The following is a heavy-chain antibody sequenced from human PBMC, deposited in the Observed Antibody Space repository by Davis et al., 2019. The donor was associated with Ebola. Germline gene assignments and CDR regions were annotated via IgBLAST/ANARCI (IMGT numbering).Heavy chain of an antibody. V-gene: IGHV3-72*01. CDR1: GFAFSVYY. CDR2: SRNKENRYST. D-gene: IGHD1/OR15-1a*01. J-gene: IGHJ4*02. CDR3: VTENWYRFES. Sequence: GESLKISCAASGFAFSVYYMDWVRLTPGKGLEWVGLSRNKENRYSTEYAASVKGSFTISRDDSKNLLYREMNSLRTEDTAVYYCVTENWYRFESWGQGTLVTVSS.